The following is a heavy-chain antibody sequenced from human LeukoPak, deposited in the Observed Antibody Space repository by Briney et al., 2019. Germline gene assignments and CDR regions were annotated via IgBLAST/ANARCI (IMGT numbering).Heavy chain of an antibody. CDR2: ISYDGSNK. Sequence: PGRSLRLSCAASGFTFSSYAMHWVRQAPGKGLEWVAVISYDGSNKYYADSVKGRFTISRDNSKNTLYLQMNSLRAEDTAVYYCARAGRFKDRDGYNNDAFDIWGQGTMVTVSS. D-gene: IGHD5-24*01. V-gene: IGHV3-30-3*01. J-gene: IGHJ3*02. CDR1: GFTFSSYA. CDR3: ARAGRFKDRDGYNNDAFDI.